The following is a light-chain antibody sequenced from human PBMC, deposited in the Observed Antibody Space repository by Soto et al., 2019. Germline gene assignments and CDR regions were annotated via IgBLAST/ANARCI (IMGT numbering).Light chain of an antibody. CDR1: QSISNNY. CDR2: DAS. Sequence: EIVLTQSPGTLSLPPGERATLSCRASQSISNNYLAWYQQTPGQAPRLLIYDASNRAAGNPDRFGGPGPGTDFTVTISRLEPEDFGVFQCQQYGGSPRTFGQGTKVESK. V-gene: IGKV3-20*01. CDR3: QQYGGSPRT. J-gene: IGKJ1*01.